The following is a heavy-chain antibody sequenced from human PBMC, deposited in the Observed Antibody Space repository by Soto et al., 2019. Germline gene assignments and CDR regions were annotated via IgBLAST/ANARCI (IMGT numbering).Heavy chain of an antibody. CDR1: GFTFSSYG. Sequence: QVQLVESGGGVVQPGRSLRLSCAASGFTFSSYGMHWVRQAPGKGLEWVAVISYDGSNKYYADSVKGRFTISRDNSXXXXXXXMNSLRAEDTAVYYCAKDLGDIVVVVAATTDYYYGMDVWGQGTTVTVX. CDR2: ISYDGSNK. J-gene: IGHJ6*02. CDR3: AKDLGDIVVVVAATTDYYYGMDV. D-gene: IGHD2-15*01. V-gene: IGHV3-30*18.